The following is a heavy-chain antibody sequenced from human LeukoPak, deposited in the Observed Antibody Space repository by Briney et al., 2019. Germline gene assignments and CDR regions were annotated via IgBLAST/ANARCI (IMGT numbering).Heavy chain of an antibody. CDR2: ISGSGGST. D-gene: IGHD3-22*01. CDR3: AKRGYYDSSGSMTFDY. V-gene: IGHV3-23*01. CDR1: GFTFSSYA. Sequence: GGSLRLSCAASGFTFSSYAMSWVRQAPGKGLEWVSAISGSGGSTYYAGSVKGRFTISRDNSKNTLYLQMNSLRAEDTAVCYCAKRGYYDSSGSMTFDYWGQGTLVTVSS. J-gene: IGHJ4*02.